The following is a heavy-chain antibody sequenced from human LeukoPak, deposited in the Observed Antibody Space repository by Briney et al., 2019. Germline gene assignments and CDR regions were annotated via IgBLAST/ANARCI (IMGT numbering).Heavy chain of an antibody. V-gene: IGHV3-21*01. D-gene: IGHD6-19*01. CDR3: ARDEQWLVRVLPDAFDI. J-gene: IGHJ3*02. CDR1: GFTFSSYS. CDR2: ISSGSSYI. Sequence: PGGSLRLSCAASGFTFSSYSMNWVRQAPGKGLEGVSSISSGSSYIYYADSVKGRFTISRDNAKNAVYRQMNSLGAEDTAVYYCARDEQWLVRVLPDAFDIWGQGTMVTVSS.